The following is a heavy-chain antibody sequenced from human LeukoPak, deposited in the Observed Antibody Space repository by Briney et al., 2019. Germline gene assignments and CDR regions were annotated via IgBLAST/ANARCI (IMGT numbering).Heavy chain of an antibody. CDR3: ARMTYYYDSSGYGDDY. D-gene: IGHD3-22*01. V-gene: IGHV3-30*02. CDR2: IRSDGSNK. CDR1: GFTLGSYG. J-gene: IGHJ4*02. Sequence: GGSLRLSCAASGFTLGSYGMHWVRQAPGKGLEGVTFIRSDGSNKYYADSVKGRFTISRDNSKNTLYLQMNSLRAEDTAVYYCARMTYYYDSSGYGDDYWGQGTLVTVSS.